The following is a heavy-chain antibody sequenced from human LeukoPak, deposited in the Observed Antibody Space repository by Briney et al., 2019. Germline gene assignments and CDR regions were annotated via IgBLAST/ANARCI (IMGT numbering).Heavy chain of an antibody. CDR3: AILLERTGDLPDY. J-gene: IGHJ4*02. V-gene: IGHV1-69*13. CDR1: GGTFSSYA. D-gene: IGHD7-27*01. CDR2: IIPIFGTA. Sequence: ASVEVSCKASGGTFSSYAISWVRQAPGQGLEWMGGIIPIFGTANYAQKFQGRVTITADESTSTAYMELSSLRSEDTAVYYCAILLERTGDLPDYWGQGTLVTVSS.